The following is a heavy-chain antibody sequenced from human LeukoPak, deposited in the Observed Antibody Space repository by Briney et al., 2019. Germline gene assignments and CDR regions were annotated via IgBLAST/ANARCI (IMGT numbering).Heavy chain of an antibody. CDR3: ATNILVRDIINWFDP. CDR1: GYTFTGYY. Sequence: ASMKVSCKTPGYTFTGYYIHWVRQAPGQGLEWMGWIKPNSGGTRSAQKFQGRVTMTRDTSISTAYMELSSLRYDDTAVYYCATNILVRDIINWFDPWGQGTLVTVSS. D-gene: IGHD3-10*01. CDR2: IKPNSGGT. J-gene: IGHJ5*02. V-gene: IGHV1-2*02.